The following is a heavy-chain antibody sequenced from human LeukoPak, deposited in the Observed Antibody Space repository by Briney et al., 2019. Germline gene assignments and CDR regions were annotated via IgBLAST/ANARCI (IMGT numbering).Heavy chain of an antibody. J-gene: IGHJ3*02. Sequence: ASVKVSCKASGYTFTGYYMHWVRQAPGQGLEWMGWINPNSGGTNYAQKFQGRVTMTRDTSISTAYMELSRLRSDDTAVYYCARVLFPGSSGDDAFDIWGQGTMVTVSS. D-gene: IGHD3-10*01. CDR1: GYTFTGYY. CDR2: INPNSGGT. CDR3: ARVLFPGSSGDDAFDI. V-gene: IGHV1-2*02.